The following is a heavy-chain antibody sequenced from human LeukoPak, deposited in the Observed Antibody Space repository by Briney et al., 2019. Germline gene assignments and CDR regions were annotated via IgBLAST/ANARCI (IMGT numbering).Heavy chain of an antibody. CDR2: IYYSGST. V-gene: IGHV4-61*10. CDR3: TRELSGSQDS. Sequence: PSETLSLTCTVSGNSISSGDYYWSWIRQPAGKGLEWIGSIYYSGSTYNNPSLKSRVTISIDTSKNQFSLNLSSVTAADTAVYYCTRELSGSQDSWGQGTLVTVSS. D-gene: IGHD3-22*01. CDR1: GNSISSGDYY. J-gene: IGHJ4*02.